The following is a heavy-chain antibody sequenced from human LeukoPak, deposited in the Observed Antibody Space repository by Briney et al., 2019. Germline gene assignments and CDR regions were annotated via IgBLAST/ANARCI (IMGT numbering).Heavy chain of an antibody. CDR2: INNNGGST. Sequence: GGSLRLSCSASGFTFSSCAMHWVRQAPGKGLEYVSAINNNGGSTYYADSVKGRFTISRDNSKNTLYLQMTSLRVEDTAVYYCARVAGGSPPYYYYYGMDVWGQGTTVTVSS. CDR3: ARVAGGSPPYYYYYGMDV. CDR1: GFTFSSCA. V-gene: IGHV3-64D*08. J-gene: IGHJ6*02. D-gene: IGHD6-13*01.